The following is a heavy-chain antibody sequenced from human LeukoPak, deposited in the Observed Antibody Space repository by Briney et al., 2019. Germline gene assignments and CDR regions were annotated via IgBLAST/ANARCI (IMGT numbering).Heavy chain of an antibody. J-gene: IGHJ4*02. V-gene: IGHV1-69*06. Sequence: ASQKISCKAPVGTLTRYAISWVRQAPGQGLEWMGELLPLFGTANYAQKFQGRVTITADKSTSTAYMELSSLRSEDTAVYYCARGYYGSGSLGLDYWGQGTLVTVSS. CDR2: LLPLFGTA. CDR3: ARGYYGSGSLGLDY. CDR1: VGTLTRYA. D-gene: IGHD3-10*01.